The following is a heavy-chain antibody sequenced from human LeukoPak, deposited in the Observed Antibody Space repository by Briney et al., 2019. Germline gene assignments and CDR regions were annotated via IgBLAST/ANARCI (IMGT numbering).Heavy chain of an antibody. CDR3: ARIAAAGQVDY. Sequence: SETLSLTCTVSGYSISSGYYWGWIRQPPGKGLEWIGSIYYSGSTYYNPSLKSRVTISVDTSKNQFSLKLSSVTAADTAVYYCARIAAAGQVDYWGQGTLVTVSS. V-gene: IGHV4-38-2*02. CDR2: IYYSGST. J-gene: IGHJ4*02. CDR1: GYSISSGYY. D-gene: IGHD6-13*01.